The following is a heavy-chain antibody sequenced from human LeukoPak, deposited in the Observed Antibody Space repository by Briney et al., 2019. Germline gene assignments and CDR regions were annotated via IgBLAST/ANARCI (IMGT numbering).Heavy chain of an antibody. CDR1: GGSISSSNYY. CDR2: IYYSGST. V-gene: IGHV4-39*01. D-gene: IGHD3-9*01. J-gene: IGHJ4*02. Sequence: SETLSLTCTVSGGSISSSNYYWVWIRQPPGKGLEWVGSIYYSGSTYYNPSLKSRVTISVDTSKNQFSLKLSSVTTADTAVYYCALRYFDRDYWGQGTLVTVSS. CDR3: ALRYFDRDY.